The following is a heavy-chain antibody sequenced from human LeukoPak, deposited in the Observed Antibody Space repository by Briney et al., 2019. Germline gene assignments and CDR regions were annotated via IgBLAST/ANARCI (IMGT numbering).Heavy chain of an antibody. D-gene: IGHD1-1*01. CDR2: ISAYNGNT. Sequence: ASVKVSCKASGYTFTSYGISWVRQAPGQGLEWMGWISAYNGNTNYAQKLQGRVTMTTDTSTSTAYMELRSLRSDDTAVYYCARSEVGQRDWYDVENYYYYGMDVWGQGTTVTVSS. V-gene: IGHV1-18*01. CDR3: ARSEVGQRDWYDVENYYYYGMDV. CDR1: GYTFTSYG. J-gene: IGHJ6*02.